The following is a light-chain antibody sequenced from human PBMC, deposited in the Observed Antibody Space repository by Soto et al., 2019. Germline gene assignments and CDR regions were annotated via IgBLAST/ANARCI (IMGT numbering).Light chain of an antibody. CDR3: CSYAGGSVV. CDR2: EGS. CDR1: SSDVGSYNL. V-gene: IGLV2-23*01. J-gene: IGLJ2*01. Sequence: QSALTQPASVSGSPGQSITISCTGTSSDVGSYNLVSWYQQHPGKAPKLMIYEGSKRPSGVSNRFSVIKSGNTASLTISGLQAEEEADYYCCSYAGGSVVFGGGTKVAVL.